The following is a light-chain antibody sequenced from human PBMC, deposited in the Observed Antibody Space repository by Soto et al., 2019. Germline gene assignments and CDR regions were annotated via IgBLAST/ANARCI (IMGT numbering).Light chain of an antibody. CDR1: QSVSNNY. CDR3: QQYGSSSIT. V-gene: IGKV3-20*01. Sequence: EIVLTQSPGTLSLSPGERATLSCRASQSVSNNYLAWYQQKPGQAPRLLIYGASNRATGIPDRFSGSGSGTDFTLSISRLEPEDFAVYYCQQYGSSSITFGQGTRLEIK. CDR2: GAS. J-gene: IGKJ5*01.